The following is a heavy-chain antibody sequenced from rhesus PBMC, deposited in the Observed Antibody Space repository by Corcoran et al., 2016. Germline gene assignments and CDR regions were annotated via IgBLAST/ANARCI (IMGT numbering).Heavy chain of an antibody. CDR3: ARLLYHDYGNYYFDN. J-gene: IGHJ4*01. V-gene: IGHV4S2*01. D-gene: IGHD4-35*01. CDR1: GASISSNY. CDR2: IFGIGDLA. Sequence: QVQLQESGPGLVKPSETLPLTCAVSGASISSNYWSWFSQAPGKGLEWIGRIFGIGDLADSNPSLQSRVTISIDTSKNQFSLNLSSVTAANTAVYYCARLLYHDYGNYYFDNWGQGVLVTVSS.